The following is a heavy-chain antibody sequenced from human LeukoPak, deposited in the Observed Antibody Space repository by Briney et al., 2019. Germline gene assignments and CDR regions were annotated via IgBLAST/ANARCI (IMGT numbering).Heavy chain of an antibody. CDR1: GFTFSSYA. CDR3: ATLRRTMIVVVREDY. V-gene: IGHV3-23*01. CDR2: ISGSGGST. D-gene: IGHD3-22*01. J-gene: IGHJ4*02. Sequence: GGSLRLSCAASGFTFSSYAMSWVRQAPGKGPEWVSAISGSGGSTYYADSVKGRFTISRDNSKNTLYLQMNSLRAEDTAVYYCATLRRTMIVVVREDYWGQGTLVTVSS.